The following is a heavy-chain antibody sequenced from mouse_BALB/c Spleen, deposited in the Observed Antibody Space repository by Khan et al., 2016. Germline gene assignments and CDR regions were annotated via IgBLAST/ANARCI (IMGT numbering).Heavy chain of an antibody. Sequence: VQLQQPGAELVKPGASVKLSCTASGFNIKDTYMHWVKQRPEQGLECIGRIDPANGNTKYDPKFQGKATITADTSSNTAYLQLSSLTSEDTAVYYCARSPYDYDAGFAYWGQGTLVTVSA. J-gene: IGHJ3*01. CDR2: IDPANGNT. D-gene: IGHD2-4*01. CDR3: ARSPYDYDAGFAY. V-gene: IGHV14-3*02. CDR1: GFNIKDTY.